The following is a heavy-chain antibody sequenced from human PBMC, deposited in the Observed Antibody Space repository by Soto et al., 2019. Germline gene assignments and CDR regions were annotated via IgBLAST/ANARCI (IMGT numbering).Heavy chain of an antibody. CDR2: ISSSSSYI. V-gene: IGHV3-21*01. Sequence: EVQLVESGGGLVKPGGSLRLSCAASGFTFSSYSMNWVRQAPGKGLEWVSSISSSSSYIYYADSVKGRFTISRDNAKNSQYLQMNSLRAEDTAVYYCARERIRYYDILTGYYTDAFDIWGQGTMVTVSS. CDR3: ARERIRYYDILTGYYTDAFDI. CDR1: GFTFSSYS. D-gene: IGHD3-9*01. J-gene: IGHJ3*02.